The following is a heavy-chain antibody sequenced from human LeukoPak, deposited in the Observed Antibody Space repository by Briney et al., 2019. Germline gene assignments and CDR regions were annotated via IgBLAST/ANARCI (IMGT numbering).Heavy chain of an antibody. D-gene: IGHD2-8*02. J-gene: IGHJ4*02. Sequence: GGSLRLSCAASGFTFSNYAMSWVRRAPGKGLEWISAISGSGGSTYYADSVKGRFTISRDNSKNTLSLEMNSLRAEDTAVYYCAKDTGVLEGVDYWGQGTLVTVSS. CDR3: AKDTGVLEGVDY. CDR2: ISGSGGST. CDR1: GFTFSNYA. V-gene: IGHV3-23*01.